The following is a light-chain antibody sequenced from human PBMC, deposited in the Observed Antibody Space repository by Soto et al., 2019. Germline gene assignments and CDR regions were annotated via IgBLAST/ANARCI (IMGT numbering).Light chain of an antibody. CDR2: WAA. Sequence: DIVMTQSPDSLAVALGERGAINCKSSQRGLYSSNNKNYLAWYQQKPGQPPKLLIYWAATRESGVPDRFSGSGSGTDFTLTISSLQAEDVAVYYCQQYYSTPHTFGGGTKVDIK. V-gene: IGKV4-1*01. CDR1: QRGLYSSNNKNY. J-gene: IGKJ4*01. CDR3: QQYYSTPHT.